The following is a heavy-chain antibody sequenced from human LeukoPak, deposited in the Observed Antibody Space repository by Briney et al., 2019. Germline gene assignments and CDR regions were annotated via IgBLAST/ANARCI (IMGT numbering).Heavy chain of an antibody. D-gene: IGHD1-26*01. V-gene: IGHV3-53*01. CDR3: ARGGSYFFSVDY. CDR2: IYTSGTT. CDR1: GFTVSSDY. Sequence: GGSLRLSCAASGFTVSSDYMSWVRQAPGKGLEWVSIIYTSGTTYYAGSVKGRFTISRDNSKNTLYLQMNSLRAEDTAVYYCARGGSYFFSVDYWGQGTLVTVSS. J-gene: IGHJ4*02.